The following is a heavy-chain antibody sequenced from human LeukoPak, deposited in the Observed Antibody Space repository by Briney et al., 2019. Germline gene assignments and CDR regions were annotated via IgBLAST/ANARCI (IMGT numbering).Heavy chain of an antibody. J-gene: IGHJ4*02. CDR2: IYPGDSDT. CDR1: GYSFTSYW. V-gene: IGHV5-51*01. D-gene: IGHD4-17*01. Sequence: GESLKISCKGSGYSFTSYWIGWVRQMPGKGLEWMGIIYPGDSDTRYSPSFQGQVTISADKSISTAYLQWSSLKASDTAMYYCAKRSGDYTARYYFDYWGQGTLVTVSS. CDR3: AKRSGDYTARYYFDY.